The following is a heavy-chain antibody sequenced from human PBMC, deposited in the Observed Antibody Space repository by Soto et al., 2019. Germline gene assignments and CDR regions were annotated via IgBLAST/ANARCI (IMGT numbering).Heavy chain of an antibody. D-gene: IGHD3-10*01. Sequence: QVQLQETGPGLVKPSQTLSLTCTVSGGSISSSGYYWSWIRQHPGKGLEWIGYIYHSGSTYYNPSLQSRVTISVDTSKNQFSLKMSSVTAADTAVYYCARGGYGSGNSVNYWGQGALVTVSS. V-gene: IGHV4-31*03. J-gene: IGHJ4*02. CDR2: IYHSGST. CDR3: ARGGYGSGNSVNY. CDR1: GGSISSSGYY.